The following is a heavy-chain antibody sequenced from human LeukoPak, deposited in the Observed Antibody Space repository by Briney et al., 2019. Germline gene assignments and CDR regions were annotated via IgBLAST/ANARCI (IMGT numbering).Heavy chain of an antibody. CDR1: GYTFTSYG. J-gene: IGHJ4*02. Sequence: RASVKVSCKASGYTFTSYGISWVRQAPGQGLEWMGWISAYNGNTNYAQKLQGRVTMTTDTSTSTAYMELRSLRSDDTAVYYCASGDYGGNSGRLGYWGQGTLVNVSS. CDR3: ASGDYGGNSGRLGY. CDR2: ISAYNGNT. V-gene: IGHV1-18*01. D-gene: IGHD4-23*01.